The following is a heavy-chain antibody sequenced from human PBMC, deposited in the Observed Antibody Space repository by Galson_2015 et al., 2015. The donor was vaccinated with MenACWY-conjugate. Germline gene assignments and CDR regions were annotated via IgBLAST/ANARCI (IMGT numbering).Heavy chain of an antibody. CDR2: IKSKTDGGTT. CDR1: GFTFSNAW. J-gene: IGHJ4*02. D-gene: IGHD2-15*01. V-gene: IGHV3-15*01. CDR3: TAGRVAALFDY. Sequence: SLRLSCAASGFTFSNAWMSWVRQAPGKGLEWVGRIKSKTDGGTTDYAAPVKGRFTISRDDSKNTLYLQMNSLKTEDTAVYYCTAGRVAALFDYWGQGTLVTVSS.